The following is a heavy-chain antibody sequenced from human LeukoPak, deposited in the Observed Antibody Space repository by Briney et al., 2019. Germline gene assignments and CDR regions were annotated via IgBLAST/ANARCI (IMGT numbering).Heavy chain of an antibody. CDR1: GGSISSYY. V-gene: IGHV4-59*12. CDR2: IYYSGST. D-gene: IGHD3-10*01. Sequence: SETLSLTCTVSGGSISSYYWSWIRQPPGKGLEWIGYIYYSGSTNYNPSLKSRVTISVDTSKNQFSLKLSFVTAADTAVYYCARGYGSGSYDYWGQGTLVTVSS. J-gene: IGHJ4*02. CDR3: ARGYGSGSYDY.